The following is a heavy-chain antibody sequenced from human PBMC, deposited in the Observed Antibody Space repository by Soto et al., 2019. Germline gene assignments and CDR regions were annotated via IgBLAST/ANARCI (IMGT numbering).Heavy chain of an antibody. J-gene: IGHJ4*02. D-gene: IGHD3-3*01. CDR3: ARDRTGILRFLEWKNYFDY. CDR2: INAGNGNT. CDR1: GYTFTSYA. Sequence: ASLKVSCKSSGYTFTSYAMHWVRQAPGQRLEWMGWINAGNGNTKYSQKFQGRVTITRDTSASTAYMELSSLRSEDTAVYYCARDRTGILRFLEWKNYFDYWGQGTLVTVSS. V-gene: IGHV1-3*01.